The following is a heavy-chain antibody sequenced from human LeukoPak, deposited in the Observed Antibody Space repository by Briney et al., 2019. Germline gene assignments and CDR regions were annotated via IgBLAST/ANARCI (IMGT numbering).Heavy chain of an antibody. Sequence: GGSLRLSCAASGFTFSSYWMSWVRQAPGKGLEWVANIKQDGSEKYYVDSVKGRFTISRDNAKNSLYLQMNSLRAEDTAVYYCARLSVVTFLVIDYWGQGTLVTVSS. CDR3: ARLSVVTFLVIDY. J-gene: IGHJ4*02. CDR1: GFTFSSYW. CDR2: IKQDGSEK. V-gene: IGHV3-7*01. D-gene: IGHD4-23*01.